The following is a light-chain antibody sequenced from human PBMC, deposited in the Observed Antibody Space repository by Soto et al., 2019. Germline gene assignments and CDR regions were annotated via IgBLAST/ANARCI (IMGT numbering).Light chain of an antibody. Sequence: EIVLTQSPGTLSLSPGERATLSCRASQSVSSSYLAWYQQRPGQAPRLLIYGASIRATGIPDRFSGSGSGTDFILTIDRLEPEDFAVYYCQQYGSSLWTFDQGTKVEIK. J-gene: IGKJ1*01. CDR3: QQYGSSLWT. CDR2: GAS. V-gene: IGKV3-20*01. CDR1: QSVSSSY.